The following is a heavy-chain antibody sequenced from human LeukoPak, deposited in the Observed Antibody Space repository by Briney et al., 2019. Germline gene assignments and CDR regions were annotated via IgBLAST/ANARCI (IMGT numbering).Heavy chain of an antibody. J-gene: IGHJ4*02. Sequence: EASVKVSCKASGYTFTSYYMHWVRQAPGQGLEWMGIINPSGGNTNYAQKVQDRVTMTTDTSTSTAYMELRSLRSDDTAVYYCARGATGYCSGGSCYVDYWGQGTLVTVSS. CDR2: INPSGGNT. V-gene: IGHV1-46*01. CDR3: ARGATGYCSGGSCYVDY. CDR1: GYTFTSYY. D-gene: IGHD2-15*01.